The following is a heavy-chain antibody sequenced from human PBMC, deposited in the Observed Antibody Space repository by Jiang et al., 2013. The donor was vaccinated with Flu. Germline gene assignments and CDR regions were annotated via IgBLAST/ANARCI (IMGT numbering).Heavy chain of an antibody. CDR3: AKGGQSYTYYFDY. CDR2: IRYDGSNK. D-gene: IGHD2-2*02. J-gene: IGHJ4*02. CDR1: GFTFSSYG. V-gene: IGHV3-30*02. Sequence: QLLESGGGVVQPGGSLRLSCAASGFTFSSYGMHWVRQAPGKGLEWVAFIRYDGSNKYYADSVKGRFTISRDNSKNTLYLQMNSLRAEDTAVYYCAKGGQSYTYYFDYWGQGTLVTVSS.